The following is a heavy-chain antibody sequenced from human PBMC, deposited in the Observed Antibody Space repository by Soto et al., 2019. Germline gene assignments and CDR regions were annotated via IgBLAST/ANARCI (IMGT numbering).Heavy chain of an antibody. CDR2: IYPDDSDT. CDR3: ATWGHGVH. Sequence: PGESLKISCRVSGYSLMTYWVGWVRQLPGKGLDYMGIIYPDDSDTRYSPAFQGQVTISADRSASSVYLQWSSLEASDTAMYYCATWGHGVHWGQGTPVTVSS. CDR1: GYSLMTYW. V-gene: IGHV5-51*01. J-gene: IGHJ4*02. D-gene: IGHD3-16*01.